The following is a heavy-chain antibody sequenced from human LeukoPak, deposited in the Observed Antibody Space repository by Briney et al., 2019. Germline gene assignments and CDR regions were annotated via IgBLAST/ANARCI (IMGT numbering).Heavy chain of an antibody. J-gene: IGHJ6*02. CDR3: ARGRSNYYGMDV. CDR2: IYHSGSG. V-gene: IGHV4-38-2*01. Sequence: SETLSLTCAVSGYSISNDYYWGWIRQPPGRGLEWIGHIYHSGSGYYNPSLKSRVAMSVDTSKNLFSLKVSSVTAADTAVYYCARGRSNYYGMDVWGQGTTVTVSS. CDR1: GYSISNDYY. D-gene: IGHD1-26*01.